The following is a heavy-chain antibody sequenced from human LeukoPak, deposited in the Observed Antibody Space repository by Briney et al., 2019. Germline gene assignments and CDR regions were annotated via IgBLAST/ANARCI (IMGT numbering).Heavy chain of an antibody. Sequence: GGSLRLSCAASGFTFSSYSMNWVRQAPGKGLEWVSVIYSGGSTYYADSVKGRFTISRDNSKNTLYLQMNSLRAEDTAVYYCARERRYFDYWGQGTLVTVSS. V-gene: IGHV3-53*01. CDR1: GFTFSSYS. CDR3: ARERRYFDY. J-gene: IGHJ4*02. CDR2: IYSGGST.